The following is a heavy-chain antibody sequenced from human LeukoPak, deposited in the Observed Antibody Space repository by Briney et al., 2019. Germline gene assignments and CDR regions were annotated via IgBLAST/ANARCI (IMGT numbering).Heavy chain of an antibody. D-gene: IGHD6-13*01. CDR1: GFTFSDYY. Sequence: GGSLRLSCAASGFTFSDYYMSWVRQAPGKGLEWVSVIYSGGSTYYADSVKGRFTISRDNSKNTLYLQMNSLRAEDTAVYYCARERGSSSNYYMDVWGKGTTVTISS. CDR2: IYSGGST. CDR3: ARERGSSSNYYMDV. J-gene: IGHJ6*03. V-gene: IGHV3-66*01.